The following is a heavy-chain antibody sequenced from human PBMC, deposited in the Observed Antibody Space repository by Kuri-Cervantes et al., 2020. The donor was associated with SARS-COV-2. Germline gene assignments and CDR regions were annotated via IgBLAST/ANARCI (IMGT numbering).Heavy chain of an antibody. CDR2: IYYSGST. V-gene: IGHV4-39*07. CDR3: ARARDWSDP. CDR1: GGSISSSSYY. Sequence: GSLRLSCTVSGGSISSSSYYWGWIRQPPGKGLEWIGSIYYSGSTYYNPSLKSRVTISVDTSKNQFSLKLSSVTAADTAVYYCARARDWSDPWGQGTLVTVSS. J-gene: IGHJ5*02.